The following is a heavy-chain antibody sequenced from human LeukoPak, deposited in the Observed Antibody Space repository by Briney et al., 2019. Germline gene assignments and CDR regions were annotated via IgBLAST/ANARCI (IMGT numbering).Heavy chain of an antibody. J-gene: IGHJ4*02. CDR1: GGSFSGYY. D-gene: IGHD6-19*01. V-gene: IGHV4-34*01. CDR3: ARGRRAYSSGATDY. Sequence: SETLSLTCAAYGGSFSGYYWSWIRQPPGKGLEWIGEINHSGSTNYNPSLKSRVTISVDTSKNQFSLKLSSVTAADTAVYYCARGRRAYSSGATDYWGQGTLVTVSS. CDR2: INHSGST.